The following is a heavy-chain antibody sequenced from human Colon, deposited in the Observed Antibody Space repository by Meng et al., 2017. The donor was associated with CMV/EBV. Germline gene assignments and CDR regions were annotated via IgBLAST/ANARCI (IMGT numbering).Heavy chain of an antibody. CDR3: AKVADYADFVMEY. CDR1: GFTFSSYG. J-gene: IGHJ4*02. Sequence: VERVGFGGGAVQPGGSLCLPCAAAGFTFSSYGMNWVRQAPGKGLEWVTFIRNDRSYEYYADSVQGRFTVSRDNSKNTMYLQMNSLGGDDTAVYYCAKVADYADFVMEYWGQGTLVTVSS. CDR2: IRNDRSYE. D-gene: IGHD4-17*01. V-gene: IGHV3-30*02.